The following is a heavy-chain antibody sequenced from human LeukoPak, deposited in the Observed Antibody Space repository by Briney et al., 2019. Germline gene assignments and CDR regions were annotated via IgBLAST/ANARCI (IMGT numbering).Heavy chain of an antibody. CDR1: GGSISSNSYY. V-gene: IGHV4-39*01. Sequence: SETLSLTCTVSGGSISSNSYYWGWIRQPPGKGLEWIGSIYSSGSTYYNPSLKSRVTISVDTSKNQFSLKWSSVTAADTAVYYCARQSRNNWFDPWGQGTLVTVSS. CDR3: ARQSRNNWFDP. CDR2: IYSSGST. J-gene: IGHJ5*02.